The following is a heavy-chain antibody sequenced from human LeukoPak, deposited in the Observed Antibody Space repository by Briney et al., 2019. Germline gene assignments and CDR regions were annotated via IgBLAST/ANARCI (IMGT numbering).Heavy chain of an antibody. CDR3: ARGENDFWTPFDY. D-gene: IGHD3-3*01. J-gene: IGHJ4*02. V-gene: IGHV3-30-3*01. Sequence: GGSLRLSCAAFGFTFSSYAMHWVRQAPGKGLEWVAVISYDGSNKYYADSVKGRFTISRDNSKNTLYLQMNSLRAEDTAVYYCARGENDFWTPFDYWGQGTLVTVSS. CDR2: ISYDGSNK. CDR1: GFTFSSYA.